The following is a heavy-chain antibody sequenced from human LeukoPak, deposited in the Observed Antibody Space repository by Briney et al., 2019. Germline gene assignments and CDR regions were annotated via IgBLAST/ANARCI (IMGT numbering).Heavy chain of an antibody. Sequence: PGGSLRLCCAASGFTFSSYDMHWVRQATGKGLEWVSAIGTAGDTYYPGSVKGRFTISRENAKNSLYLQMNSLRAGDTAVYYCARGNYGNDAFDIWGQGTMVTVSS. CDR1: GFTFSSYD. D-gene: IGHD3-10*01. CDR3: ARGNYGNDAFDI. J-gene: IGHJ3*02. CDR2: IGTAGDT. V-gene: IGHV3-13*01.